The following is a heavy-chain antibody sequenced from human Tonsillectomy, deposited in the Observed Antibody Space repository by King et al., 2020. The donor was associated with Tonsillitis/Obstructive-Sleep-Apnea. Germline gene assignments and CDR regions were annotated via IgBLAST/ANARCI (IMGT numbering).Heavy chain of an antibody. J-gene: IGHJ3*02. CDR3: ARDRSSGWVADDAFDI. V-gene: IGHV3-21*01. CDR2: ISSISSYI. CDR1: GFTFSSYS. Sequence: VQLVESGGGLVKPGGSLRLSCAASGFTFSSYSMNWVRQAPGKGLEWVSSISSISSYIYYAGSGKGLFTISIDNAKNSLNLQMKSLRAEDTAVYYCARDRSSGWVADDAFDIWGQGTMVTVSS. D-gene: IGHD6-19*01.